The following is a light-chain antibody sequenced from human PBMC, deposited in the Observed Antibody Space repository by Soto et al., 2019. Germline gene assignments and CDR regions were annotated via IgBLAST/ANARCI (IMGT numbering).Light chain of an antibody. Sequence: EIVLTQSPGTLSLSPGERATLSCRASQSVSSSYLAWYQQKPGQAPRLLIYGVSIRATGIPARFSGSGSGTEFTLTISSLQSEDCAVYYCQQYGGARWTFGQGTKVDIK. V-gene: IGKV3-20*01. J-gene: IGKJ1*01. CDR1: QSVSSSY. CDR3: QQYGGARWT. CDR2: GVS.